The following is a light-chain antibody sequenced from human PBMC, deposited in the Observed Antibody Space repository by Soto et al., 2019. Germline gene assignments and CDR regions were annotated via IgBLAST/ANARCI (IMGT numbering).Light chain of an antibody. J-gene: IGKJ1*01. V-gene: IGKV3-20*01. CDR2: GAS. CDR1: QSVSNNY. Sequence: EIGWHQSPCTLSLSQGERATLSCGASQSVSNNYLAWYQQKPGQAPRLLIYGASNRATGIPDRFSGSGSGTDFTLTISRLEPEDFAVYYCQQYGSSGTFGQGTKVDIK. CDR3: QQYGSSGT.